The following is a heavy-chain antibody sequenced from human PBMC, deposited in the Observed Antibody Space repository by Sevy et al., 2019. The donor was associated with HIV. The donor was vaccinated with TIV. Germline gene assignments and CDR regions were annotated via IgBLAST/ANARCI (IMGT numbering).Heavy chain of an antibody. CDR2: IKSKTDGGTT. CDR3: TTDGGGYNYGYSFDY. Sequence: GGSLRLSCAASGFTFSNAWMNWVRQAPGKGLEWVGRIKSKTDGGTTDYAAPVKGRFTISREDSKNTLYLKMNSLKPEDTAVYYCTTDGGGYNYGYSFDYWGQGTLVTVSS. J-gene: IGHJ4*02. CDR1: GFTFSNAW. D-gene: IGHD5-18*01. V-gene: IGHV3-15*07.